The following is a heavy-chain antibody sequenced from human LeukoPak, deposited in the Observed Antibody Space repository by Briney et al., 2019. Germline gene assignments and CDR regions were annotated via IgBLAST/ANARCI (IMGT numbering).Heavy chain of an antibody. CDR3: ARHRRYYFDSEFDF. CDR1: GGSISSSSYY. J-gene: IGHJ4*02. D-gene: IGHD3-22*01. CDR2: ISDSGNT. V-gene: IGHV4-39*01. Sequence: PSETLSLTCTVSGGSISSSSYYWGWIRQPPGKGLEWIGCISDSGNTNYNPSLKSRVTISADTSKNQFSLKLNSVTAADTAAYYCARHRRYYFDSEFDFWGQGTLVTVSS.